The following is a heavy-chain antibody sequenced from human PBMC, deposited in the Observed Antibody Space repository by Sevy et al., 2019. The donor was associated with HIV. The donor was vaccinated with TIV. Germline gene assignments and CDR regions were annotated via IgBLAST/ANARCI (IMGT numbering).Heavy chain of an antibody. V-gene: IGHV3-33*01. Sequence: GGSLRLSCAASGFTPSTYGMHWVRQAPGKGLEWVAVIGYDGCNKYYADSVRGRFTISRDNSKNTLFLQMDSLRGEDTAVYYCARDPRMYGDYLLAYFDYWGQGTLVTVSS. CDR1: GFTPSTYG. CDR2: IGYDGCNK. D-gene: IGHD2-8*01. CDR3: ARDPRMYGDYLLAYFDY. J-gene: IGHJ4*02.